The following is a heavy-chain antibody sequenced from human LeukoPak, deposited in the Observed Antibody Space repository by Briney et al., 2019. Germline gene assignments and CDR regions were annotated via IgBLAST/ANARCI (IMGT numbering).Heavy chain of an antibody. V-gene: IGHV5-51*01. CDR1: GYSFSSYW. CDR2: INPADSDT. Sequence: GESLKISCKASGYSFSSYWIAWVRQIPGKGLEWMGIINPADSDTRYSLSIQGQVTISADRSISTAYLQWSSLKASDTAIYYCARGEGGYNYAYWGQGTLVSVSS. J-gene: IGHJ4*02. D-gene: IGHD5-24*01. CDR3: ARGEGGYNYAY.